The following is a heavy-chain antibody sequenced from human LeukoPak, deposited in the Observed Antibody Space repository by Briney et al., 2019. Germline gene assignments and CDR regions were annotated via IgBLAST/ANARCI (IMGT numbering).Heavy chain of an antibody. CDR2: INSDGSSK. V-gene: IGHV3-74*01. J-gene: IGHJ4*02. CDR3: ARYSESYHAIDF. CDR1: GFTFSTYW. D-gene: IGHD1-26*01. Sequence: GGSLRLSCAASGFTFSTYWMHWVRQAPGKGLVWVSRINSDGSSKSYEDSVKGRFAVSRDNAESTLYLQMNSLRAEDTALYHCARYSESYHAIDFWGQGTLVTVSS.